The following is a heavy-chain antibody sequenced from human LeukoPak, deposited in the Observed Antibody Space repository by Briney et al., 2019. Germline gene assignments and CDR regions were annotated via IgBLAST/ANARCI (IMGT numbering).Heavy chain of an antibody. D-gene: IGHD3-3*01. J-gene: IGHJ6*03. CDR1: GYSFTNYW. V-gene: IGHV5-51*03. Sequence: GESLKISCKGSGYSFTNYWIGWVRQMPGKGLEWMGIIYPGGCDTRYSASFQGQVTISADKSISTAYLQWSSLKASDTAMYYCARLLYYDFWSGYSTQSYMDVWGKGTTVTVSS. CDR3: ARLLYYDFWSGYSTQSYMDV. CDR2: IYPGGCDT.